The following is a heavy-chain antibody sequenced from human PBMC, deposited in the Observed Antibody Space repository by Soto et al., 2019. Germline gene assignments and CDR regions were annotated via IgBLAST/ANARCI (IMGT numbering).Heavy chain of an antibody. CDR3: ARGPMYYDFWSGYHPPYYFDY. V-gene: IGHV1-69*13. D-gene: IGHD3-3*01. Sequence: ASVKVSCKASGGTFSSYAISWVRQAPGQGLEWMGGIIPIFGTANYAQKFQGRVTITADEPTSTAYMELSSLRSEDTAVYYCARGPMYYDFWSGYHPPYYFDYWGQGTLVTVSS. CDR2: IIPIFGTA. J-gene: IGHJ4*02. CDR1: GGTFSSYA.